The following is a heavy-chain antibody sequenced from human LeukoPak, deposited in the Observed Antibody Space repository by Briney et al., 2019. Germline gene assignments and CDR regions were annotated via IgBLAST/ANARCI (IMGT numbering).Heavy chain of an antibody. CDR1: GDSVSTDIG. CDR3: ARGWLRGYFDP. J-gene: IGHJ5*02. Sequence: SQTLSLTCAISGDSVSTDIGWNRIRQSPSRVLEWLGRTYYRSKWFYDYGVSVKSRVTIKSDTSKNQFSLQLNSVTPEDTAVYYCARGWLRGYFDPWGQGTQVTVSS. V-gene: IGHV6-1*01. D-gene: IGHD5-12*01. CDR2: TYYRSKWFY.